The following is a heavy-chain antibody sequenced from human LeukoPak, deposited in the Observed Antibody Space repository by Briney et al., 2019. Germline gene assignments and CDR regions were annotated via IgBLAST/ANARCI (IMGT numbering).Heavy chain of an antibody. Sequence: PGGSLRLSCAASGFTFSSYWMRWVRQVPGKGLVWVSRINSDGTSTGYADSVKGRFTISRDNAKNTLYLQMNSLRAEDTAVYYCATSRSFDYWGRGTLVTVSS. CDR3: ATSRSFDY. J-gene: IGHJ4*02. D-gene: IGHD6-6*01. V-gene: IGHV3-74*01. CDR2: INSDGTST. CDR1: GFTFSSYW.